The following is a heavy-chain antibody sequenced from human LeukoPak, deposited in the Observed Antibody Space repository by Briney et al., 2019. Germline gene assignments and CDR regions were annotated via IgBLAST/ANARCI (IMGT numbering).Heavy chain of an antibody. Sequence: ASVKVSCKASGYTFTDYYMHWVRQAPGQGLEWMGWSNPNSGDTNYAQKFQGRVTMTTDTSMTTAYMELRRLRSDDTAVYYCARAVAWGDGAFDIWGQGTMVTVSS. CDR1: GYTFTDYY. V-gene: IGHV1-2*02. D-gene: IGHD6-19*01. CDR2: SNPNSGDT. CDR3: ARAVAWGDGAFDI. J-gene: IGHJ3*02.